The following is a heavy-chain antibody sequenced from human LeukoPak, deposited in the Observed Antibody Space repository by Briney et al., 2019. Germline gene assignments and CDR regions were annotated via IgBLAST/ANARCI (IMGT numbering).Heavy chain of an antibody. Sequence: GGSLRLSCAASGFTFSSYSMNWVRQAPGKGLEWVSSISRSSSYIYYADSVKGRFTISRDNAKNSLDLQMNSLRAEDTAVYYCAREAPYYYDSSPCPFDYWGQGTLVTVSS. CDR2: ISRSSSYI. CDR3: AREAPYYYDSSPCPFDY. D-gene: IGHD3-22*01. J-gene: IGHJ4*02. V-gene: IGHV3-21*01. CDR1: GFTFSSYS.